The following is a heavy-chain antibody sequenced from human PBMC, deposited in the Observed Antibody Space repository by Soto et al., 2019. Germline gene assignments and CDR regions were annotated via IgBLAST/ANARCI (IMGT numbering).Heavy chain of an antibody. CDR1: GGSISSYY. CDR2: NYYSGST. D-gene: IGHD3-9*01. Sequence: PSETLSLTCTVSGGSISSYYWSWIRQPPGKGLEWIGYNYYSGSTNYNPSLKSRVTISVDTSKNQFSLKLSSVTAADTAVYYCARDRRHLLRYFDWLLPWDYYYGMDVWGQGTTVTVSS. J-gene: IGHJ6*02. CDR3: ARDRRHLLRYFDWLLPWDYYYGMDV. V-gene: IGHV4-59*01.